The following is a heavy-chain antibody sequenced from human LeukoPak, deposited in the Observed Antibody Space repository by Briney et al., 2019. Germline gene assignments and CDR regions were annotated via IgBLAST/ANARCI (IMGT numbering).Heavy chain of an antibody. CDR2: INHSGST. D-gene: IGHD5-18*01. CDR1: GGSFSGYY. J-gene: IGHJ4*02. CDR3: ARGGYSYGPRHFVY. Sequence: PSETLSLTCAVYGGSFSGYYWSWIRQPPGKGLEWIGEINHSGSTNYNPSLKSRVTISVDTSKNQFYLKLSSVTAEDTAVYYCARGGYSYGPRHFVYGGQGTRVTVSS. V-gene: IGHV4-34*01.